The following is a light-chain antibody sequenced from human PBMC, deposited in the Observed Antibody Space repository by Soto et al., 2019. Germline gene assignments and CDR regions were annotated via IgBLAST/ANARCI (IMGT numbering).Light chain of an antibody. CDR2: DTS. J-gene: IGLJ7*01. CDR3: LLSYSGADAV. Sequence: QTVVTQEPSQTVSPGGRVTLTCGSSTGAVTSGHYPYWFQQKPGQAPRTLIYDTSNKHSWTPARFSGSLLGGKAALTLSGAQPEDEAEYYCLLSYSGADAVFGGGTQLTVL. V-gene: IGLV7-46*01. CDR1: TGAVTSGHY.